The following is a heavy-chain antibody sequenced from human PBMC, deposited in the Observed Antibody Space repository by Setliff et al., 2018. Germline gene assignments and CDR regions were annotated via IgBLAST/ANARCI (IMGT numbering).Heavy chain of an antibody. Sequence: PGESLKISCKSSGYTFTNYWIGWVRQMPGKGLEWMGIIYPDDSDARYSPSFRGQVTISADKSISTAYLQWRSLKASDTAMYYCASSSGSSSNDAFDIWGQGTTVTVSS. CDR2: IYPDDSDA. J-gene: IGHJ3*02. V-gene: IGHV5-51*01. CDR1: GYTFTNYW. D-gene: IGHD1-26*01. CDR3: ASSSGSSSNDAFDI.